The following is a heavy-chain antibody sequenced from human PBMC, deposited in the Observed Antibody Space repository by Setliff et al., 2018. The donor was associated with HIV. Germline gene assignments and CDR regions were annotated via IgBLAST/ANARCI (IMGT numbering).Heavy chain of an antibody. Sequence: ASVKVSCKAYGHTYNAYGITWVRQAPGQGLEGMGWISAHYGSTKCAQTLQGRVTITTDEPTNTVYMELSGLGSEDTAVYYCATYHYYDSSAYFIDLYYLDYWGQGTLVTVSS. J-gene: IGHJ4*02. D-gene: IGHD3-22*01. CDR3: ATYHYYDSSAYFIDLYYLDY. V-gene: IGHV1-18*01. CDR1: GHTYNAYG. CDR2: ISAHYGST.